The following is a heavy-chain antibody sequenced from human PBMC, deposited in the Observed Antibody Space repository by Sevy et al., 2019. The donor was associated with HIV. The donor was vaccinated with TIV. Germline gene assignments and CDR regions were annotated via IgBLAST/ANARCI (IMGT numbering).Heavy chain of an antibody. D-gene: IGHD3-9*01. CDR3: AKAGGKCYDIYYFDY. J-gene: IGHJ4*02. Sequence: GGSLRLSCAASGFTFSSYAMSWVRQAPGKGLEWVSAISGSGGSTYYADSVKGRFTISRDNSKNTLYLQMNSLRAEDTAVYYCAKAGGKCYDIYYFDYWGQGTLVTVSS. V-gene: IGHV3-23*01. CDR2: ISGSGGST. CDR1: GFTFSSYA.